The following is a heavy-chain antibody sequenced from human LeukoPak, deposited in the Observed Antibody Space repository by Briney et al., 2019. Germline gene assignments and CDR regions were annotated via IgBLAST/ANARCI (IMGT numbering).Heavy chain of an antibody. D-gene: IGHD2-8*01. V-gene: IGHV1-3*01. CDR1: GYTFTSYA. CDR2: INAGNGNT. CDR3: ARERMVLNWFDP. J-gene: IGHJ5*02. Sequence: ASVKVSCKASGYTFTSYAMHWVRQAPGQRLEWMGWINAGNGNTKYSQKFQGRVTITRDTSASTAYMELSSLRSEDTAVYYCARERMVLNWFDPWGQGTLVTVSS.